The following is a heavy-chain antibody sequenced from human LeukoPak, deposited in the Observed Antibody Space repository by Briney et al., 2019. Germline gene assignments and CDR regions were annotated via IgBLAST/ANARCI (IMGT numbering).Heavy chain of an antibody. J-gene: IGHJ4*02. CDR2: ISSSSSPI. CDR3: ARGYYYDSSGYFNYFDY. CDR1: GFTFSSYS. Sequence: GGSLRLSCAASGFTFSSYSMSWVRQAPGKRLEWVSYISSSSSPIHYADSVKGRFTISRDNAKNSLYLQMNSPRAEDTAVYYCARGYYYDSSGYFNYFDYWGQGTLVTVSS. D-gene: IGHD3-22*01. V-gene: IGHV3-48*04.